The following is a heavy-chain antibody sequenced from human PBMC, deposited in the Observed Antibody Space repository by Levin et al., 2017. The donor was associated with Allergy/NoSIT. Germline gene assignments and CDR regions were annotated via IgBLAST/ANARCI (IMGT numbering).Heavy chain of an antibody. Sequence: PGGSLRLSCAASGFIFSDYYMTWVRQAPGKGLEWVSYISSSGDYIYYGDSVKGRFTISRDNAKNSLYLQMNSLRAEDTAVYYCARDLGSYGSGTYFPSGYWGQGTLVTVSS. CDR3: ARDLGSYGSGTYFPSGY. J-gene: IGHJ4*02. CDR2: ISSSGDYI. V-gene: IGHV3-11*01. CDR1: GFIFSDYY. D-gene: IGHD3-10*01.